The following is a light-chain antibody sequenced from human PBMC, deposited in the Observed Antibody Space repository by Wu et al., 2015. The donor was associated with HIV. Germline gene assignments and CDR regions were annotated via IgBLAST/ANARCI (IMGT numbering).Light chain of an antibody. J-gene: IGKJ1*01. Sequence: DIQMTQSPSTLSASVGDRVTITCRASQSISSWLAWYQQKPGKAPKLLIYKASSLERGVPSRFSGSGSGTEFTLTISSLQPDDFATYSCQQYKSYPWTFGQGDQGGNQT. CDR1: QSISSW. V-gene: IGKV1-5*03. CDR2: KAS. CDR3: QQYKSYPWT.